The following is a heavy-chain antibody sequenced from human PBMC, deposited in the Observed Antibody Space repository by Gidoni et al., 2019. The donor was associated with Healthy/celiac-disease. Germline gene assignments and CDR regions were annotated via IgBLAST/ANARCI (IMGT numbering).Heavy chain of an antibody. V-gene: IGHV3-21*01. Sequence: EVQLVESGGGLVKPGGSLRLSCAASGFTFSSYSMNWVRQAPGKGLEWVSSISSSSSYIYYADSVKGRFTISRDNAKNSLYLQMNSLRAEDTAVYYCARVGSGYVLDPFDYWGQGTLVTVSS. CDR2: ISSSSSYI. D-gene: IGHD5-12*01. CDR3: ARVGSGYVLDPFDY. J-gene: IGHJ4*02. CDR1: GFTFSSYS.